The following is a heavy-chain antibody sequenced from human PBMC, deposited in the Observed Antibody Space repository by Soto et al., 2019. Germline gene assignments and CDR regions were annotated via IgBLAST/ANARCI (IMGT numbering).Heavy chain of an antibody. CDR2: IYSGGST. D-gene: IGHD1-1*01. V-gene: IGHV3-66*01. J-gene: IGHJ4*02. CDR3: VRVDKQLGTTFFDH. CDR1: GFTVSSNY. Sequence: GGSLRLSCAASGFTVSSNYMSWVRQAPGKGLEWVSVIYSGGSTYYADSVKGRFTISRDNSKNTLYLQMNSLRADDTAVYYCVRVDKQLGTTFFDHWGQGILVTVSS.